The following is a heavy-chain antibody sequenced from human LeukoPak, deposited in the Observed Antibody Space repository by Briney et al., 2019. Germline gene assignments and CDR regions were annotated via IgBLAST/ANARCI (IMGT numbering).Heavy chain of an antibody. D-gene: IGHD5-18*01. CDR3: ARENGYRLDY. CDR2: ISSSSSNI. J-gene: IGHJ4*02. CDR1: GFMFSAYA. V-gene: IGHV3-48*04. Sequence: GGSLRLSCAASGFMFSAYAMNWVRQAPGKGLEWISYISSSSSNIYYADSVKGRFTISRDNARNSLYLQINSLRVDDTAVYFCARENGYRLDYWGQGSLVTVSS.